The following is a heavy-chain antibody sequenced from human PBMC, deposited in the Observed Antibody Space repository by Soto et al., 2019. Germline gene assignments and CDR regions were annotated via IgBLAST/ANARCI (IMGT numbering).Heavy chain of an antibody. Sequence: SVPTLVNPTQTLTLTCSFSGFSLSTSGVGVGWISQSPGKALEWLALIYWSGDEHYRPSLKSRLSIIKDTSKNHVVLIMTDMDPADTATYYCARGLATLTVFDFDIWGQGTMVTVSS. CDR2: IYWSGDE. J-gene: IGHJ3*02. D-gene: IGHD3-3*01. V-gene: IGHV2-5*01. CDR3: ARGLATLTVFDFDI. CDR1: GFSLSTSGVG.